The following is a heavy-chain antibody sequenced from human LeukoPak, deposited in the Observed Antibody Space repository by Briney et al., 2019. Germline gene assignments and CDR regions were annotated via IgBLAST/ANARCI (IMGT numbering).Heavy chain of an antibody. CDR3: ARAEDIVVVPAAKKGAYDY. Sequence: SETLSLTCAVYGGSFSGYYWSWIRQPPGKGLEWIGEINHSGSTNYNPSLKSRVTISVDTSKNQFSLELSSVTAADTAVYYCARAEDIVVVPAAKKGAYDYWGQGTLVTVSS. CDR1: GGSFSGYY. J-gene: IGHJ4*02. D-gene: IGHD2-2*01. V-gene: IGHV4-34*01. CDR2: INHSGST.